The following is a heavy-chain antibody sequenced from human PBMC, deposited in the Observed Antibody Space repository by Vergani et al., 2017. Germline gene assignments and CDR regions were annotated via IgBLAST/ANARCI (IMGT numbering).Heavy chain of an antibody. V-gene: IGHV1-18*01. CDR1: GYTFTSYG. CDR3: AWVRSGAYYYDSSGYRTRNYFDY. Sequence: QVQLVQSGAEVKTPGASVKVSCNASGYTFTSYGISWVRQAPGQGLEWMGWISAYNGNTNYAQKLQGRVTMTTDTSTSTAYMVLSSLRSDDTVVYYCAWVRSGAYYYDSSGYRTRNYFDYWGQGTLVTVSS. J-gene: IGHJ4*02. CDR2: ISAYNGNT. D-gene: IGHD3-22*01.